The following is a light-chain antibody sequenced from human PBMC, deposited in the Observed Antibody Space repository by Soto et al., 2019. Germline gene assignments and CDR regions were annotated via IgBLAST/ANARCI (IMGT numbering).Light chain of an antibody. CDR2: LGS. Sequence: DIVMTQSPLSLPVTPGEPASISCRSSQSLLHSNGYNYLDWYLQKPGQSPQLLIYLGSNRASGVPDRFSGSGSGTDVTLKISRVEAEDVGFYYCMQGLQTAWTFGQGTKVEIK. CDR3: MQGLQTAWT. CDR1: QSLLHSNGYNY. J-gene: IGKJ1*01. V-gene: IGKV2-28*01.